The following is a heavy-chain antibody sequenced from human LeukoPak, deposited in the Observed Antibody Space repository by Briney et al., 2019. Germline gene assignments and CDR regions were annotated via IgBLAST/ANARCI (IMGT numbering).Heavy chain of an antibody. CDR2: IYYSGST. CDR1: GGSISSGGYY. J-gene: IGHJ4*02. CDR3: ARDRIAAVGSRYFDY. D-gene: IGHD6-13*01. V-gene: IGHV4-31*03. Sequence: SETLSLTCTVSGGSISSGGYYWSWIRQHPGKGLEWIGYIYYSGSTYYNPSLKSRVTISVDTSKNQFSLKLSSVTAADTAVYYCARDRIAAVGSRYFDYWGQGTLVTVSS.